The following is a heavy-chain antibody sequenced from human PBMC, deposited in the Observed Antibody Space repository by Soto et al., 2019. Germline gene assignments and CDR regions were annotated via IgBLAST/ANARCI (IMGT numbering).Heavy chain of an antibody. D-gene: IGHD3-3*01. CDR1: GVTFSSYA. CDR2: IIPIFGTA. J-gene: IGHJ6*02. CDR3: ARGIGITIFGVVTPPAYMDV. Sequence: SVKVSCKASGVTFSSYAISWVRQAPGQGLEWMGGIIPIFGTANYAQKFQGRVTITADESTSTAYMELSSLRSEDTAVYYCARGIGITIFGVVTPPAYMDVWGQGTTVTVSS. V-gene: IGHV1-69*13.